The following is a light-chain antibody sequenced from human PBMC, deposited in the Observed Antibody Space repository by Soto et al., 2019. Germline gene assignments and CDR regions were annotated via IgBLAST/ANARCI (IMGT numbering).Light chain of an antibody. CDR2: AAS. V-gene: IGKV1-39*01. Sequence: DIQMTQSPSSLSASVGDRVTITCRASQSISSYLNWYQQKPGKAPKLLIYAASSLQSGVPSRFSGSGSGTDVTLTSSSLQPEDFATYYCQQSYSTLYTFGQGTKLEIK. CDR3: QQSYSTLYT. CDR1: QSISSY. J-gene: IGKJ2*01.